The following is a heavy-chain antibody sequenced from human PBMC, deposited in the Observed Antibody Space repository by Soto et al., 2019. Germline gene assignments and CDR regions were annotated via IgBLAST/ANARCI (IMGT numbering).Heavy chain of an antibody. J-gene: IGHJ3*02. CDR2: ISYNGNT. V-gene: IGHV4-39*07. Sequence: SETLSLTCNVSGDSISRSNYHWGWIRQPPGKGLVWIGTISYNGNTYYNPSLKSRVTISVDTSKNQFSLKLSSVTAADTAVYYCARVDYDYIWGSYRYTDDAFDIWGQGTMVTVSS. D-gene: IGHD3-16*02. CDR1: GDSISRSNYH. CDR3: ARVDYDYIWGSYRYTDDAFDI.